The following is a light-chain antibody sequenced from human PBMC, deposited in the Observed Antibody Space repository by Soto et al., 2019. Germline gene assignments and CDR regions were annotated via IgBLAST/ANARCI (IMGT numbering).Light chain of an antibody. V-gene: IGLV2-14*01. Sequence: QSALTQPASVSGSPGQSITISCTGTSSDVGGYNYVSWYQQYPGKAPKLMIYDVINRPSGVSNRFSGSKSGNTASLTISGLQAEDEADYYCSSYTSSTTVVFGGGTKLTVL. J-gene: IGLJ2*01. CDR2: DVI. CDR1: SSDVGGYNY. CDR3: SSYTSSTTVV.